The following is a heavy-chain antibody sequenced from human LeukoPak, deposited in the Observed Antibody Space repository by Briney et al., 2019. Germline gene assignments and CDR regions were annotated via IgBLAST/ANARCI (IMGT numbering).Heavy chain of an antibody. Sequence: SVKVSCKASGGTFSSYAISWVRQAPGQGLEWMGGIIPIPGIANYAQKFQGRVTITADKSTSTAYMELSSLRSEDTAVYYCARRVLSYSGSYGGFDYWGQGTLVTVSS. CDR2: IIPIPGIA. D-gene: IGHD1-26*01. CDR3: ARRVLSYSGSYGGFDY. J-gene: IGHJ4*02. V-gene: IGHV1-69*04. CDR1: GGTFSSYA.